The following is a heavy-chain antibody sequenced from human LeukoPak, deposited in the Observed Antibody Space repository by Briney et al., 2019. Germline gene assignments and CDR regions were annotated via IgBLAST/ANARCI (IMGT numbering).Heavy chain of an antibody. CDR3: ARSGYSFLVDS. V-gene: IGHV4-39*01. J-gene: IGHJ4*02. CDR1: GGSIRSSSYY. D-gene: IGHD5-18*01. CDR2: MSYTGTT. Sequence: PSETLSLTCAVSGGSIRSSSYYGGLIRQPPGKGLEWIASMSYTGTTYYNPSLKSRVTISVHTSKNQFSLNLSSVTAADTAVYFCARSGYSFLVDSWGQGTLVTVSS.